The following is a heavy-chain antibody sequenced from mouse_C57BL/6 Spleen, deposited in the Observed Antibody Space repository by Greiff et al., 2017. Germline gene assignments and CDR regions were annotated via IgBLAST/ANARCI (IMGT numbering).Heavy chain of an antibody. J-gene: IGHJ2*01. CDR1: GFTFSSYG. D-gene: IGHD1-1*01. CDR3: ARHMPLLYYFDY. Sequence: EVHLVESGGDLVKPGGSLKLSCAASGFTFSSYGMSWVRQTPDKRLEWVATISSGGSYTYYPDSVKGRFTISRDNAKNTLYLQMSSLKSEDTAMYYCARHMPLLYYFDYWGQGTTLTVSS. CDR2: ISSGGSYT. V-gene: IGHV5-6*01.